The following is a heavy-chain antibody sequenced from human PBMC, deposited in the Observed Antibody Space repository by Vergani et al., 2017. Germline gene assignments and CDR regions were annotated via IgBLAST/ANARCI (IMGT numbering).Heavy chain of an antibody. CDR2: IYYSGST. D-gene: IGHD5-18*01. CDR1: GGSISSSSYY. J-gene: IGHJ6*03. Sequence: QLQLQESGPGLVKPSETLSLTCTVSGGSISSSSYYWGWIRQPPGKGLEWIGSIYYSGSTYYNPSLQSRVTISVDTSKNQFSLKLSSLTAAATAVYYCARVGGYSYGLLYYDDYMDVWGKGTTVTVSS. V-gene: IGHV4-39*07. CDR3: ARVGGYSYGLLYYDDYMDV.